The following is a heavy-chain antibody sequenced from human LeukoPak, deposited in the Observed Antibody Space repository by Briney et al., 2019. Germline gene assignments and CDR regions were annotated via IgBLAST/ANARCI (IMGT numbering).Heavy chain of an antibody. J-gene: IGHJ4*02. CDR1: GFTFSNAW. Sequence: PGGSLRLSCAASGFTFSNAWMSWVRQAPGKGLEWVGRITSKTDGETTDYATPVKGIFIISRDDSKDTLYLQMNSLKTEDTAVYSCTTEGYYVSGIYWGQGTLVTVSS. CDR3: TTEGYYVSGIY. D-gene: IGHD3-10*01. V-gene: IGHV3-15*01. CDR2: ITSKTDGETT.